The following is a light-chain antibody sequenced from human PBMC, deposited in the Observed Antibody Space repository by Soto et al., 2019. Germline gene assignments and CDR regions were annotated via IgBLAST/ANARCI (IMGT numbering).Light chain of an antibody. CDR1: SSDIAGYNY. CDR3: SSFTSSSTLV. CDR2: EVS. J-gene: IGLJ2*01. V-gene: IGLV2-14*01. Sequence: QSVLTQPASVSGSPGQSITISCTGTSSDIAGYNYVSWYQQHPGKAPKLMISEVSNRPSGVSNRFSGSKSGNTASLTISGLQAEDEADYYCSSFTSSSTLVFGGGTQLTVL.